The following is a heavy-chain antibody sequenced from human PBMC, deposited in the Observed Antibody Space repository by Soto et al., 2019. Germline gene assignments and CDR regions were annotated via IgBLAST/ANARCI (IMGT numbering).Heavy chain of an antibody. CDR3: AREGYYYGSGSYSHY. CDR1: GGSISSYY. Sequence: SETLSLTCTVSGGSISSYYWSWIRQPAGKGLEWMGRIYTSGSTNYNPSLKSRVTMSVDTSKNQFSLKLSSVTAADTAVYYCAREGYYYGSGSYSHYWGQGTLVTVSS. D-gene: IGHD3-10*01. CDR2: IYTSGST. J-gene: IGHJ4*02. V-gene: IGHV4-4*07.